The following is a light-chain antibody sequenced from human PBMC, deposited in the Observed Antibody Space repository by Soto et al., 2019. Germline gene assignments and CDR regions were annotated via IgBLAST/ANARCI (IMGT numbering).Light chain of an antibody. CDR3: QQYVSTPIT. Sequence: EIVLTQSPGTLSLSPGERATLSCRASQSFSSSYLAWYQQKPGQAPRLLIYGASSRATDIPDRFSGSGSGTDFTLTISRLEPEDFAVYYCQQYVSTPITFGQGTRLEIK. V-gene: IGKV3-20*01. J-gene: IGKJ5*01. CDR2: GAS. CDR1: QSFSSSY.